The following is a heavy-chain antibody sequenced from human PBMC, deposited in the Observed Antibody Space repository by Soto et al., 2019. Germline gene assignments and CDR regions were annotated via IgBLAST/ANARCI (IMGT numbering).Heavy chain of an antibody. CDR1: GYSFTSYW. D-gene: IGHD6-19*01. CDR3: ARQADDSSGWYYYYGMDV. CDR2: IDPSDSYT. V-gene: IGHV5-10-1*01. Sequence: PXESLKISRKGSGYSFTSYWISLVRQMPGKGLEWMGRIDPSDSYTNYSPSFQGHVTISADKSISTAYLQWSSLKASDTAMYYCARQADDSSGWYYYYGMDVWGQGTTVTVSS. J-gene: IGHJ6*02.